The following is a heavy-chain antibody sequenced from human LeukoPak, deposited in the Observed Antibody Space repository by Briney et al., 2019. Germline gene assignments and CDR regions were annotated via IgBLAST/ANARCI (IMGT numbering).Heavy chain of an antibody. CDR2: IYYSGST. Sequence: SETLSLTCSVSGGSISSYFWSWIRQPPGKGLEWIGYIYYSGSTNYTPSLKGRVTISLDTSKKQFSLKLSSVTAADTAVYYCARVSGHSSSWYISDYWGQGTLVTVSS. D-gene: IGHD6-13*01. CDR3: ARVSGHSSSWYISDY. J-gene: IGHJ4*02. CDR1: GGSISSYF. V-gene: IGHV4-59*01.